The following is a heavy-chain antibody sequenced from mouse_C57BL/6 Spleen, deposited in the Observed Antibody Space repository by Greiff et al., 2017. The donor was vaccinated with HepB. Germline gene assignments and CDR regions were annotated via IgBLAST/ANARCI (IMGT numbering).Heavy chain of an antibody. D-gene: IGHD1-1*01. CDR1: GYTFTDYE. CDR3: TRGDYYGRYFDV. Sequence: VQLVESGAELVRPGASVTLSCKASGYTFTDYEMHWVKQTPVHGLEWIGAIDPETGGTAYNQKFKGKAILTADKSSSTAYMELRSLTSEDSAVYYCTRGDYYGRYFDVWGTGTTVTVSS. J-gene: IGHJ1*03. CDR2: IDPETGGT. V-gene: IGHV1-15*01.